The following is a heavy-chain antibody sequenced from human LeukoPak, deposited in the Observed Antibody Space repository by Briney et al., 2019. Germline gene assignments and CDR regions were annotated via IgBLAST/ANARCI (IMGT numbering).Heavy chain of an antibody. CDR3: AKDGRGYAIDY. CDR2: ISGSGGST. V-gene: IGHV3-23*01. J-gene: IGHJ4*02. CDR1: GFTFSSYG. D-gene: IGHD2-2*01. Sequence: AGGSLRLSCAASGFTFSSYGMHWVRQAPGKGPEWVSAISGSGGSTYYADSVKGRFTISRDNSKNTLYLQMNSLRAEDTAVYYCAKDGRGYAIDYWGQGTLVTVSS.